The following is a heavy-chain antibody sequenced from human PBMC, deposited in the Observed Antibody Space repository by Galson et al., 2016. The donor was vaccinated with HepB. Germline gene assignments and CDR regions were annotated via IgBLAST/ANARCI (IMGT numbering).Heavy chain of an antibody. CDR1: GGSISTYY. J-gene: IGHJ4*02. D-gene: IGHD2-2*01. Sequence: SETLSLTCTVSGGSISTYYWSWIRQPAGEGPEWIGRVYSSGSTNYNPSLKSRVSMSVDTSKNHFSLKLNSVTAADTAVYYCATMPDSWGQGTLVTVSS. V-gene: IGHV4-4*07. CDR2: VYSSGST. CDR3: ATMPDS.